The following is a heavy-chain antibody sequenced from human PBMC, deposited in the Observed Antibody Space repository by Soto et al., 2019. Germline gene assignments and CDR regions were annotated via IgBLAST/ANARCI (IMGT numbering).Heavy chain of an antibody. CDR1: GYTFTSYD. D-gene: IGHD6-19*01. CDR2: MNPNSGNT. Sequence: QVQLVQSGAEEKKPGASVKVSCKASGYTFTSYDINWVRQATGQGLEWMGWMNPNSGNTGYAQKFQGRVTMTRNTSISTAYMELSSLRSEDTAVYYCAREGAVAGIDWFDPWGQGTLVTVSS. J-gene: IGHJ5*02. CDR3: AREGAVAGIDWFDP. V-gene: IGHV1-8*01.